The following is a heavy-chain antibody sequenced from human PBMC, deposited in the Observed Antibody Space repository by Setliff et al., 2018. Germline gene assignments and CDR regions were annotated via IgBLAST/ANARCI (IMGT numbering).Heavy chain of an antibody. CDR2: IWDDGGNK. J-gene: IGHJ4*02. D-gene: IGHD2-2*01. CDR1: GFTFSTYR. CDR3: ARSESCGATNCSPFDY. Sequence: GGSLRLSCAASGFTFSTYRMHWVRQAPGKGLEWVAVIWDDGGNKYHADSVKGRFTISRDNSKNTLYLQMDSLRAEDTAVYYCARSESCGATNCSPFDYWGQGTLVTVSS. V-gene: IGHV3-33*08.